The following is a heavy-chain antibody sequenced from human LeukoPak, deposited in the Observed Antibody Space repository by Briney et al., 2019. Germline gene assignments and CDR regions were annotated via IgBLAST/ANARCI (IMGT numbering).Heavy chain of an antibody. CDR3: AKDRGSSGWYYFDY. V-gene: IGHV3-9*01. D-gene: IGHD6-19*01. J-gene: IGHJ4*02. Sequence: PGGSLRLSCAASGFTFDDYAMHWVRQAPGKGLEWVSGISWNSGSIGYADSVKGRFTISRDNAKNFLYLQMNSLRAEDTALYYCAKDRGSSGWYYFDYWGQGTLVTVSS. CDR2: ISWNSGSI. CDR1: GFTFDDYA.